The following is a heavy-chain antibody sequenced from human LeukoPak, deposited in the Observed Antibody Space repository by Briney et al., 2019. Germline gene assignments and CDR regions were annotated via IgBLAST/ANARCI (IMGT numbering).Heavy chain of an antibody. CDR1: GHTFTSYD. Sequence: GASVKVSCKASGHTFTSYDINWVRRATGQGLEWMGWMNPNSGNTGYAQKFQGRVTMTRNTSISTAYMELSSLRSEDTAVYYCARGSPSFYMDVWGKGTTVTISS. CDR3: ARGSPSFYMDV. V-gene: IGHV1-8*01. CDR2: MNPNSGNT. J-gene: IGHJ6*03.